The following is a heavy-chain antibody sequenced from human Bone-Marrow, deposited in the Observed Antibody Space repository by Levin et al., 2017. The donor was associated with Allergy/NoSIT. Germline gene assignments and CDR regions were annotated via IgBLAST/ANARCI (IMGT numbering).Heavy chain of an antibody. CDR3: TRTTAARL. D-gene: IGHD6-6*01. Sequence: SCVGSGFTFSSFEMNWVRQAPGKGLEWVSYINASGGAIQYADSVRGRFIISRDNAENSLYLHMSSLRVEDTAVYYCTRTTAARLWGQGTRVTFSS. CDR2: INASGGAI. J-gene: IGHJ4*02. V-gene: IGHV3-48*03. CDR1: GFTFSSFE.